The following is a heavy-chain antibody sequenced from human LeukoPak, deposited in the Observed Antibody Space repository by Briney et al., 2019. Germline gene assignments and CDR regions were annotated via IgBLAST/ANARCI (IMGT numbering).Heavy chain of an antibody. CDR1: GFTFSSSW. V-gene: IGHV3-7*03. CDR2: IKEDGSEK. J-gene: IGHJ4*02. Sequence: QPGGCLRLSCEASGFTFSSSWMTWVRQAPGKGLEWVANIKEDGSEKYYVDSVKGRFSIFRDNAKNSLYLQMNSLRAEDTAVYYCARDRRAHGYWGQGTLVTVSS. CDR3: ARDRRAHGY.